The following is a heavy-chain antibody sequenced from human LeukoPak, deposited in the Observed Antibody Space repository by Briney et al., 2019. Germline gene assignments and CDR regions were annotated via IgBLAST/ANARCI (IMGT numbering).Heavy chain of an antibody. V-gene: IGHV3-64*01. CDR1: GFTFSIYA. J-gene: IGHJ4*02. Sequence: PGGSLRLSCAASGFTFSIYAMHWVRQAPGKGLEYVSAISSNGGSTYYANSVKGRFTISRDNSKNTLYLQMGSLRAEDMAVYYCARSGSPFYWGQGTLVTVSS. CDR2: ISSNGGST. CDR3: ARSGSPFY.